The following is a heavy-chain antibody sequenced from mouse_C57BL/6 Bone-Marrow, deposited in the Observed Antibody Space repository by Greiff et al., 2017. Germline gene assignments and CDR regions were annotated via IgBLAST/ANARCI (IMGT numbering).Heavy chain of an antibody. D-gene: IGHD2-2*01. Sequence: EVQVVDSGEGLVKPGGSLKLSCAASGFTFSSYAMSWVRQTPEKRLEWVAYISSGGDYIYYADTVKGRFTISRDNARNTLYLQMSSLQSEDTAMYYCTRVGYDDYAMDHWGQGTSVTVSS. CDR3: TRVGYDDYAMDH. CDR1: GFTFSSYA. V-gene: IGHV5-9-1*02. J-gene: IGHJ4*01. CDR2: ISSGGDYI.